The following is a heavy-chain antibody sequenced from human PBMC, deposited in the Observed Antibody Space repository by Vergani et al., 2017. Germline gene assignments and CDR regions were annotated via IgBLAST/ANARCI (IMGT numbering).Heavy chain of an antibody. CDR3: ARSRYLRRATGEFDY. CDR1: GGSISSGDYY. V-gene: IGHV4-30-4*08. J-gene: IGHJ4*02. CDR2: IYYSGST. Sequence: QVQLQESGPGLVKPSQTLSLTCTVSGGSISSGDYYWSWIRQPPGKGLEWIGYIYYSGSTYYNPSLKSRVTISVDTSKNQFSLKRSSVTAADTAVYYCARSRYLRRATGEFDYWGQGTLVTVSS. D-gene: IGHD3-16*01.